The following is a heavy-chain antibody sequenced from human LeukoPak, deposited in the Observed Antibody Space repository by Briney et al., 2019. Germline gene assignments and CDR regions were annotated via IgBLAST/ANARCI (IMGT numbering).Heavy chain of an antibody. CDR3: AKCGEPSYEILTGYSRFDY. J-gene: IGHJ4*02. CDR2: INPSGGST. CDR1: GYTFTSYY. Sequence: ASVKVSCKASGYTFTSYYMHWVRQAPGQGPEWMGIINPSGGSTSCAQKFQGRVTITRDTSTTTVYMQLSSLRSEDTAVYYCAKCGEPSYEILTGYSRFDYWGQGTLVTVS. D-gene: IGHD3-9*01. V-gene: IGHV1-46*01.